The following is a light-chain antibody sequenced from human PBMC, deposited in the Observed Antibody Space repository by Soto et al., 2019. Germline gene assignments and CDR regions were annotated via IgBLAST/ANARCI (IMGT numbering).Light chain of an antibody. J-gene: IGKJ3*01. Sequence: EIVLTQSPATLSLSPGERATLSCRASQSVTRNLAWYQQKPVQAPRLLIYGASTRATGVPARFSASGSGTEFTLTISSLQSEDFAIYFCQQYINWLRVTFGPRTKVDIK. CDR2: GAS. CDR3: QQYINWLRVT. V-gene: IGKV3-15*01. CDR1: QSVTRN.